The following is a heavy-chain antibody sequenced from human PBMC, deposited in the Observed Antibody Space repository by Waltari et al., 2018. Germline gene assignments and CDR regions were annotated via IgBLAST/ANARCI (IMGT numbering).Heavy chain of an antibody. V-gene: IGHV3-74*03. J-gene: IGHJ4*02. CDR2: IKSDGTNI. CDR1: GFLDDDYW. CDR3: TRNPGY. Sequence: EVQLVESGGGLVQPGGSLRLSCAVRGFLDDDYWMDGVRKAPGQGLVWVSRIKSDGTNIKYADSVRGRFTISRDSAKNTFYLQMNSLRAEDTAVYYCTRNPGYWGQGTLVTVAS. D-gene: IGHD2-15*01.